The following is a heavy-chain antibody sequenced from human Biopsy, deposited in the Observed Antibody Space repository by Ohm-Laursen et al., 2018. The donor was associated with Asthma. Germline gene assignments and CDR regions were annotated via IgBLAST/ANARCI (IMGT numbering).Heavy chain of an antibody. J-gene: IGHJ4*02. D-gene: IGHD7-27*01. CDR2: ISYTGSA. V-gene: IGHV4-39*01. CDR1: GGSMSSSSYY. CDR3: ARHWDWGSFFDY. Sequence: SDTLSLTCPVSGGSMSSSSYYWGWIRQPPGKGLEWMGSISYTGSAYHNPSLKSRVTISVDTSKNHFPLKLSSVTAADTAVYYCARHWDWGSFFDYWGQGTPVTVSS.